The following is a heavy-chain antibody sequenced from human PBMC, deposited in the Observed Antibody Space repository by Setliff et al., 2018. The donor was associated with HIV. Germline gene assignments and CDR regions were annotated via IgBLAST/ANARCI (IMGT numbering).Heavy chain of an antibody. D-gene: IGHD3-22*01. V-gene: IGHV3-30*05. CDR1: GFSFSDYG. CDR3: ATSSIYYDSSGYGGDDAFDI. CDR2: MTYDGNNK. Sequence: GGSLRLSCAASGFSFSDYGMHWVRQAPGKGLEWVAVMTYDGNNKYYADSVKGRFTISRDNSKNTLFLQMNSLRPEDTAVYYCATSSIYYDSSGYGGDDAFDIWGQGTVVTVSS. J-gene: IGHJ3*02.